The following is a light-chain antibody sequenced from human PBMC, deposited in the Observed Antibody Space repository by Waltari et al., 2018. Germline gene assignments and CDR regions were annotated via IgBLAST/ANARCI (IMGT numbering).Light chain of an antibody. Sequence: QSALTQPASVSGSPGQSITISCTGTSSDVGDYKRVSWYQQHPGQAPKLVIYAVSKRPAGVSDRFSGSTSGDMASLRISGIRPGDESEYFCSSYAGSSKGVFGGGTKVTVL. V-gene: IGLV2-23*02. J-gene: IGLJ2*01. CDR2: AVS. CDR3: SSYAGSSKGV. CDR1: SSDVGDYKR.